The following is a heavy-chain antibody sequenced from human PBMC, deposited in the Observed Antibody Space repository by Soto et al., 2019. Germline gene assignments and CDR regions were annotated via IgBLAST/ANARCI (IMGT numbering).Heavy chain of an antibody. CDR3: ARRQFYCSGGSCYATDFDY. CDR2: IYYSGST. Sequence: PSETLSLTFSVSGGSISSGDYYWSWIRQPQGKGLEWIGYIYYSGSTYYNPSLKSRVTISVDTSKNQFSLKLSSVTAADTAVYYCARRQFYCSGGSCYATDFDYWGQGTLVTVSS. CDR1: GGSISSGDYY. V-gene: IGHV4-30-4*01. J-gene: IGHJ4*02. D-gene: IGHD2-15*01.